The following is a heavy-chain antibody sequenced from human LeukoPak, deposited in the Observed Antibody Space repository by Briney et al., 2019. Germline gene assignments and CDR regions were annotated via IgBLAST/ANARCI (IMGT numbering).Heavy chain of an antibody. CDR1: GGTFSSYA. CDR3: ASGFCSSTSCYDLFEY. Sequence: SVKVSCKASGGTFSSYAISWVRQAPGQGLEWMGGIIPIFGTANYAQKFQGRVTITADESTSTAYMEMSSLRSEDTAVYYCASGFCSSTSCYDLFEYGGQGPLVTVSS. D-gene: IGHD2-2*01. CDR2: IIPIFGTA. V-gene: IGHV1-69*13. J-gene: IGHJ4*02.